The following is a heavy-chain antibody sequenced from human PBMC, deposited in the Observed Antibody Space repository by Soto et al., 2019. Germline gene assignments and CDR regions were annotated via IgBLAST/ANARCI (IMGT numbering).Heavy chain of an antibody. Sequence: PSETVSLTCTFSVGSISSSSYYCGWIRQPPWKGLEWIGSIYYSGSTYYNPSLKSRVTISVDTSKNQFSLKLSSVTAADTAVYYCARLYDFWSGYYYTLYYYGMEVWGQGTTFSVSS. CDR3: ARLYDFWSGYYYTLYYYGMEV. D-gene: IGHD3-3*01. J-gene: IGHJ6*01. CDR2: IYYSGST. V-gene: IGHV4-39*01. CDR1: VGSISSSSYY.